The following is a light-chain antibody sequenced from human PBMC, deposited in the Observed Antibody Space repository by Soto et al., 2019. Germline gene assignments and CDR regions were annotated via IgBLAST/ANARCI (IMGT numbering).Light chain of an antibody. CDR3: QQYGSSRT. V-gene: IGKV3-20*01. CDR2: GAS. CDR1: QSFSSSY. J-gene: IGKJ1*01. Sequence: EIVLTQSPGTLSLFPGERATLSCRASQSFSSSYLAWYQQKPGQAPRLLIYGASSRATGIPDRFSGSGSGKDLTLTISRLEPEDFAVYYCQQYGSSRTFGQGTKVEIK.